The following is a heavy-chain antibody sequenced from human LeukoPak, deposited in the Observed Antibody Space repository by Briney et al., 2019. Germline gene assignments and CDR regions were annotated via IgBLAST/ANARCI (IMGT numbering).Heavy chain of an antibody. Sequence: TSETLSLTCAVYGGSFSGYYWSWIRQPPGKGLEWIGEINHSGSTNYNPSLKSRVTISVDTSKNQFSLKLSSVTAADTAVYYCARGRLGCSSTSCDIWGKNYYYYMDVWGKGTTVTVSS. CDR1: GGSFSGYY. CDR2: INHSGST. D-gene: IGHD2-2*02. J-gene: IGHJ6*03. V-gene: IGHV4-34*01. CDR3: ARGRLGCSSTSCDIWGKNYYYYMDV.